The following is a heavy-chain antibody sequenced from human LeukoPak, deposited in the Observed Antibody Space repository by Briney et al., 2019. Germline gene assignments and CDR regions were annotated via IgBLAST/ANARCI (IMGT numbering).Heavy chain of an antibody. D-gene: IGHD6-13*01. Sequence: SETLSLTCTVSGGSISSYYWSWIRQPPGKGLEWIGYIYYSGSTNYNPSLKSRVTISVDTSKNQFSLKLSSVTAADTAAYYCAREIGDSSSWYGAYYYYYYMDVWGKGTTVTVPS. CDR1: GGSISSYY. J-gene: IGHJ6*03. CDR3: AREIGDSSSWYGAYYYYYYMDV. CDR2: IYYSGST. V-gene: IGHV4-59*01.